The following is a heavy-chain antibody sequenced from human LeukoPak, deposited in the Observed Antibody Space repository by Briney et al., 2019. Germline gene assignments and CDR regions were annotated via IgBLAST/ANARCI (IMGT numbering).Heavy chain of an antibody. D-gene: IGHD3-3*01. Sequence: SETLSLTCAVYGGSFSGYYWSWIRQPPGKGLEWIGEINHSGSTNYNPSLKSRVTISVDTSKNQFSLKLSSVTAADTAVYYCARGEGRITTFGVVIIVGYFDYWGQGTLVTVSS. CDR1: GGSFSGYY. CDR3: ARGEGRITTFGVVIIVGYFDY. CDR2: INHSGST. J-gene: IGHJ4*02. V-gene: IGHV4-34*01.